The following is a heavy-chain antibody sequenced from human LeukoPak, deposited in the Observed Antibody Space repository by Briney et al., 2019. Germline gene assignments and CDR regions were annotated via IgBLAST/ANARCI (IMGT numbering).Heavy chain of an antibody. CDR3: ARGGTGSFDY. Sequence: PGGSLRLSCVASGFTFSSYWMHWVRQAPGKGLVWVSHIHSDGRSTSYVDSVKGRFTISRDNAKNTLYLQMNSLRAEDTAVYYCARGGTGSFDYWGQGTLVTVSS. V-gene: IGHV3-74*01. CDR1: GFTFSSYW. J-gene: IGHJ4*02. CDR2: IHSDGRST. D-gene: IGHD1-14*01.